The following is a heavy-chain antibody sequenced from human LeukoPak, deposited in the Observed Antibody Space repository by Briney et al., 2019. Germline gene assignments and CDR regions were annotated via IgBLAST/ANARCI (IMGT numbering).Heavy chain of an antibody. D-gene: IGHD5-24*01. CDR1: GFNFSSYW. Sequence: GGSLRLSCAASGFNFSSYWMSWVRQAPGKGLEWVANINQDGGKKYYVDSVRGRFAISRDNAKNSLYLQMNSLRAEDTALYYCAKAKHPAVEMATILDYWGQGTLVTVSS. CDR2: INQDGGKK. V-gene: IGHV3-7*03. CDR3: AKAKHPAVEMATILDY. J-gene: IGHJ4*02.